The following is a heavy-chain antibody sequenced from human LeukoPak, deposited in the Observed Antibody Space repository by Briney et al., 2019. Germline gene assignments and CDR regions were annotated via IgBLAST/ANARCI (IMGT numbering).Heavy chain of an antibody. CDR2: IYHSGST. J-gene: IGHJ4*02. D-gene: IGHD3-3*01. V-gene: IGHV4-38-2*01. Sequence: SETLSLTCAVSGYSSSSGYYWGWIRQPPGKGLEWIGNIYHSGSTYYNPSLKSRVTISVDTSMNQFPLKLSSVTATDTAVYYCTRGVVLSFPRYWGQGTLVTVSS. CDR3: TRGVVLSFPRY. CDR1: GYSSSSGYY.